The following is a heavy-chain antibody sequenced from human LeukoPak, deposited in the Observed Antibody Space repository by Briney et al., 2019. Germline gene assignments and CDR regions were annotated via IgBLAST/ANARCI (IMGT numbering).Heavy chain of an antibody. CDR2: IYYSGST. CDR1: GGSISSYY. J-gene: IGHJ5*02. V-gene: IGHV4-59*01. D-gene: IGHD3-3*01. CDR3: ASSALSYYDFWSGNNWFDP. Sequence: SETLSLTCTVSGGSISSYYWSWIRQPPGKGLEWIGYIYYSGSTNYNPSLKSRVTISVDTSKNQFSLKLSSVTAADTAVYYCASSALSYYDFWSGNNWFDPWGQGTLVTVSS.